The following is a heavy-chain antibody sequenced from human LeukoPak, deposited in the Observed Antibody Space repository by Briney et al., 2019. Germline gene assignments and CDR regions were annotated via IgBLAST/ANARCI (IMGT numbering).Heavy chain of an antibody. J-gene: IGHJ6*02. D-gene: IGHD3-10*01. Sequence: GGSLRLSCAASGFTFSSYGMHWVRQAPGKGLEWVANIKQDGSEKYYVDSVKGRFTISRDNAKNSLYLQMNSLRAEDTAVYYCARSITIRSRGMDVWGQGTTVTVPS. CDR1: GFTFSSYG. V-gene: IGHV3-7*01. CDR2: IKQDGSEK. CDR3: ARSITIRSRGMDV.